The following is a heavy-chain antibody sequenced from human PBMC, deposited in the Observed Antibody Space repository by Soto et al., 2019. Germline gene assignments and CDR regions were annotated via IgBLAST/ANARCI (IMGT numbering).Heavy chain of an antibody. CDR3: ASDRRAYGMDV. CDR2: ISAYNGNT. J-gene: IGHJ6*02. CDR1: GYTFTSYG. V-gene: IGHV1-18*01. Sequence: QVQLVQSGAEVKKPGASVKVSCKASGYTFTSYGISWVRQAPGQGLEWMGWISAYNGNTNYAQKLQGRVTMTTDTSTSTAHMELRSLRSHDTAVSFCASDRRAYGMDVWGQGTTVTVSS.